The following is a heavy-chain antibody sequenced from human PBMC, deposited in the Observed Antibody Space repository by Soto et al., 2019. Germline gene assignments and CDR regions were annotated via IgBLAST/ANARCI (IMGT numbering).Heavy chain of an antibody. J-gene: IGHJ4*02. Sequence: GGSLRLSCAASGFTFSSFWMDWVRQAPGKGLEWVANISPDGSEKHYVDSVKGRFTISRDNARNSLYLQMSSLTAEDSALYYCSRSLNSWGKGTRVTVSS. V-gene: IGHV3-7*01. CDR1: GFTFSSFW. CDR3: SRSLNS. CDR2: ISPDGSEK.